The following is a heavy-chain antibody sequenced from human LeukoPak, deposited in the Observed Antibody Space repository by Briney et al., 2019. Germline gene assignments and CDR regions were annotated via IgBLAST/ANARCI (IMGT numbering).Heavy chain of an antibody. J-gene: IGHJ3*02. CDR1: GGSISSYY. D-gene: IGHD3-16*01. CDR2: IYYSGST. CDR3: ARDRDLGDAFDI. V-gene: IGHV4-59*01. Sequence: SEPLSLTCTVSGGSISSYYWSWIRQPPGKGLEWIGYIYYSGSTNYNPSLKSRVTISVDTSKNQFSLKLSSVTAADTAVYYCARDRDLGDAFDIWGQGTMVPFSS.